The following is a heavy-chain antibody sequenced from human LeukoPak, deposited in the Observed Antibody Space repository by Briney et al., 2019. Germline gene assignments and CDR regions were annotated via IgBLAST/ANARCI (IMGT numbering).Heavy chain of an antibody. CDR3: ARRIGSGWYDY. CDR2: INPGDSDT. J-gene: IGHJ4*02. V-gene: IGHV5-51*01. Sequence: SGESLKISCKGSGYSFTSYWIGWVRQMPGKGLEWLGIINPGDSDTRYSPSFQGQVTISADKSLSPANLQWSSLKASDTAMYDCARRIGSGWYDYWGQGTLVTVSS. CDR1: GYSFTSYW. D-gene: IGHD6-19*01.